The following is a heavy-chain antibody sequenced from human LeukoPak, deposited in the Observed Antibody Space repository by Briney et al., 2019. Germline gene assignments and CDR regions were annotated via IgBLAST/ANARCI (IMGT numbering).Heavy chain of an antibody. D-gene: IGHD3-10*01. Sequence: PSETLSLTCTVSGGSISSSSYYWGWIRQPAGKGLEWIGRIYTSGSTNYHPSLKSRVTISVDTSKNQFSLKLSSVTAADTAVYYCARSKFLGLDYYGSGSYLAFDYWGQGTLVTASS. J-gene: IGHJ4*02. V-gene: IGHV4-61*02. CDR2: IYTSGST. CDR1: GGSISSSSYY. CDR3: ARSKFLGLDYYGSGSYLAFDY.